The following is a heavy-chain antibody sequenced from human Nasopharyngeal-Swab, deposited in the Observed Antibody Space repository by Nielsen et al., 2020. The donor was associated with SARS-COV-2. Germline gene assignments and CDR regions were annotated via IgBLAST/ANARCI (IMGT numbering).Heavy chain of an antibody. CDR3: ARDAPRITMVRGGGPYYFDY. CDR2: ISFDGSKK. D-gene: IGHD3-10*01. Sequence: GGSLRLSCAASGFTFNSHGMHWVRQAPGKGLEWVAVISFDGSKKYYADSVKGRFTISRDNSKNTLYLQMNSLRAEDTAVYYCARDAPRITMVRGGGPYYFDYWGQGTLVTVSS. V-gene: IGHV3-30*03. CDR1: GFTFNSHG. J-gene: IGHJ4*02.